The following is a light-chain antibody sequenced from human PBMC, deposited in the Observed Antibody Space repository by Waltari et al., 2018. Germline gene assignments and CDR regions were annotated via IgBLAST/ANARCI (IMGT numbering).Light chain of an antibody. J-gene: IGLJ2*01. Sequence: QSALTQPASVSGSPGHSITISCTGTSSDVGGYNYVSWYQHHPGKTPKIMIYDVNERPSWVSNRFSCSKSGNTASLTISGLQAEDEADYYCSSYRRSDIVVFGGGTKLTVL. V-gene: IGLV2-14*03. CDR3: SSYRRSDIVV. CDR1: SSDVGGYNY. CDR2: DVN.